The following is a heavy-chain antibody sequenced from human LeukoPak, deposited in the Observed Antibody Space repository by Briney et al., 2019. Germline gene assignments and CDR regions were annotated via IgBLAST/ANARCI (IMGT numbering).Heavy chain of an antibody. CDR2: INSDGSST. J-gene: IGHJ4*02. CDR3: AKDTKWELNAYYIDY. CDR1: GFTFSSYW. D-gene: IGHD1-26*01. V-gene: IGHV3-74*01. Sequence: PGGSLRLSCAASGFTFSSYWMHWVRQAPGKGLVWVSRINSDGSSTSYADSVKGRFTISRDNSKNTLSLQMNNLRVDDTAVYYCAKDTKWELNAYYIDYWGQGTLVTVSS.